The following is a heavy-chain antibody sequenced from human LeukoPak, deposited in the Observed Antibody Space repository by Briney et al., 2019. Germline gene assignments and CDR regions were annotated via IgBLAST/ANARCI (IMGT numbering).Heavy chain of an antibody. D-gene: IGHD2-15*01. Sequence: GGSLRLSCAASGFTFSSYAMHWVRQAAGKGLEYVSAISSNGGSTYYANSVKGRFTISRDNSKNTLYLQMGSLRAEDMAVYYCARGRYCSGGSCPIYFDYWGQGTLVTVSS. V-gene: IGHV3-64*01. CDR3: ARGRYCSGGSCPIYFDY. CDR1: GFTFSSYA. CDR2: ISSNGGST. J-gene: IGHJ4*02.